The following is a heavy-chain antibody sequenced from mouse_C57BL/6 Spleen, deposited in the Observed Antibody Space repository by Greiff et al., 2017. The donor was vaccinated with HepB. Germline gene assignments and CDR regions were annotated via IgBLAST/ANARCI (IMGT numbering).Heavy chain of an antibody. J-gene: IGHJ4*01. V-gene: IGHV1-69*01. Sequence: QVQLKQPGAELVMPGASVKLSCKASGYTFTSYWMHWVKQRPGQGLEWIGEIDPSDSYTNYNQKFKGKSTLTVDKSSSTAYMQLSSLTSEDSAVYYCARLRPYAMDYWGQGTSVTVSS. CDR2: IDPSDSYT. CDR3: ARLRPYAMDY. CDR1: GYTFTSYW.